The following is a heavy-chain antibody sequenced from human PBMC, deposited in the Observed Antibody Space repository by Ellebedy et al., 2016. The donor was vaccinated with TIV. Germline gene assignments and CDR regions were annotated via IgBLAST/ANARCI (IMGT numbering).Heavy chain of an antibody. CDR1: GGTFSSYA. V-gene: IGHV1-69*13. Sequence: SVKVSXXASGGTFSSYAISWVRQAPGQGLEWMGGIIPIFGTANYAQKFQGRVTITADESTSTAYMELSSLRSEDTAVYYCARDLRLGELSLYPNNNWFDPWGQGTLVTVSS. J-gene: IGHJ5*02. CDR3: ARDLRLGELSLYPNNNWFDP. D-gene: IGHD3-16*02. CDR2: IIPIFGTA.